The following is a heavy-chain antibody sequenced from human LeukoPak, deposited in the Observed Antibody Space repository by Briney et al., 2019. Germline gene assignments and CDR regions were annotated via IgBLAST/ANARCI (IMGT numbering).Heavy chain of an antibody. J-gene: IGHJ3*02. CDR2: ISPNGAAT. CDR3: VTSTRYSTSWGAFDI. CDR1: TYTGYY. Sequence: ASVKVSCKASTYTGYYMHWVRQAPGQGLEWMGWISPNGAATNYAQKFRGRVTMTRDTSSSTAYMAVNGLTSDDTAVYHCVTSTRYSTSWGAFDIWGQGTMVTVSS. V-gene: IGHV1-2*02. D-gene: IGHD2-2*01.